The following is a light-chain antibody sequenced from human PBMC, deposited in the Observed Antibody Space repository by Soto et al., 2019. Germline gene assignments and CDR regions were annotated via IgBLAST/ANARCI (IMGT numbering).Light chain of an antibody. CDR3: RQYDSSPLT. J-gene: IGKJ4*01. V-gene: IGKV3-20*01. Sequence: EIVLTQSPGTLSLSPGERATLSCRASQSVSSSYLAWHQQKPGQAPRLLIYGASSRATGIPDELSGSGSGRDFTLTISRLEAEDDAMYYCRQYDSSPLTFGGGTKVEIK. CDR1: QSVSSSY. CDR2: GAS.